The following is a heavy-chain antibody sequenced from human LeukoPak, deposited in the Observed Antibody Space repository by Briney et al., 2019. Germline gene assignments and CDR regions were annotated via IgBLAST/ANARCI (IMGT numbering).Heavy chain of an antibody. CDR1: GFTFSSYE. CDR3: ARLGSLCRNGVCYGG. D-gene: IGHD2-8*01. V-gene: IGHV3-48*03. Sequence: GSLRLSCTASGFTFSSYEMNWVRQAPGKGLEWVSHISSSGRTMYYADSVKGRFTISRDNAKNSLYLQMNSLRAEDTAVYYCARLGSLCRNGVCYGGWGQGILVTVST. J-gene: IGHJ4*02. CDR2: ISSSGRTM.